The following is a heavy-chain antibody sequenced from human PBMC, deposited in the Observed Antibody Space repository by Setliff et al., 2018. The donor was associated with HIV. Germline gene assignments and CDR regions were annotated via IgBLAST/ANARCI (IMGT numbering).Heavy chain of an antibody. CDR2: IIPIFRAP. Sequence: SVKVSCKTSGGTFSSNSLNWVRQAPGQGLVWMGGIIPIFRAPNYAQTFQGRVTITADESTKTAFMELTSLTFEDTAVYYCARDSMFGVTGLEYFQTWGQGTLVTVS. CDR3: ARDSMFGVTGLEYFQT. V-gene: IGHV1-69*13. D-gene: IGHD3-9*01. J-gene: IGHJ1*01. CDR1: GGTFSSNS.